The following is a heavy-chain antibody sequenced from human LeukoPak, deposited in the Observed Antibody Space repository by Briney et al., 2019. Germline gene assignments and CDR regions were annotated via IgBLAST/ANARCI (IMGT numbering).Heavy chain of an antibody. CDR3: AKREEMTTRGTYYGYYFDY. CDR2: ISGSGGST. J-gene: IGHJ4*02. Sequence: PGGSLRLSCAASGFTFSSYVMSWVRQVPGKGLEWVSAISGSGGSTYYADSVKGRFTISRGNSKNTLYVQMNSLRAEDTAVYYCAKREEMTTRGTYYGYYFDYWGQGTLVTVSS. V-gene: IGHV3-23*01. D-gene: IGHD5-24*01. CDR1: GFTFSSYV.